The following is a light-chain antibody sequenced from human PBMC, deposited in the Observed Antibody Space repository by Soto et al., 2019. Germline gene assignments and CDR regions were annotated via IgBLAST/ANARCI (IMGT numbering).Light chain of an antibody. CDR3: QQYYNYPLT. CDR1: QGIGNS. J-gene: IGKJ4*01. V-gene: IGKV1-8*01. CDR2: DAS. Sequence: IRMTQSPSSFSASTGDNVTITCRASQGIGNSLAWYQQKPGKAPNLLIYDASTLQSGVSARFSGSGSGSDFTLTITSLQSEDFATYYCQQYYNYPLTFGGGTKVAIK.